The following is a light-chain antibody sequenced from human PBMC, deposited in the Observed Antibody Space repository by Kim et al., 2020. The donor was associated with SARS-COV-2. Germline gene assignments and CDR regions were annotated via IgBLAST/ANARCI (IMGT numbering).Light chain of an antibody. CDR1: SPRSHY. CDR2: EKN. CDR3: NGRDSGVNNGG. V-gene: IGLV3-19*01. J-gene: IGLJ3*02. Sequence: SSELTQDPAVSVALGQTVRITCQGDSPRSHYASWNQQKKGQAPVLDISEKNNRPSGNPHRLCHPSQGNTDSLTISEAQAEDEADDYCNGRDSGVNNGGFG.